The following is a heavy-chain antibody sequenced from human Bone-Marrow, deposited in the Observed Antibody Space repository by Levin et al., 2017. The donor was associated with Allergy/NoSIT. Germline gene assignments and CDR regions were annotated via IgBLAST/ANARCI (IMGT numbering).Heavy chain of an antibody. V-gene: IGHV3-23*01. CDR1: GLIFSNYA. CDR3: AGYDTSGYHSPFDY. Sequence: GGSLSLSCAASGLIFSNYAMNWVRQAPGKGLEWVSQISGSGSNTHYADSVRGRFTFSRDNSNNTVYLQMNSLRADDTAVYYCAGYDTSGYHSPFDYWGQGTLVTVSS. D-gene: IGHD3-22*01. J-gene: IGHJ4*02. CDR2: ISGSGSNT.